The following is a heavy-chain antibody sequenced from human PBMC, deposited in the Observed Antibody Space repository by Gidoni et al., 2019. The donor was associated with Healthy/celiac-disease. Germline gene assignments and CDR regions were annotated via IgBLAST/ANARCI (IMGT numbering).Heavy chain of an antibody. CDR1: GFTFSDYY. V-gene: IGHV3-11*06. CDR2: ISSSSSYT. CDR3: ASRGPYYFDY. Sequence: QVQLVESGGGLVKPGGSLRLPCAAPGFTFSDYYMRWIRQAPGKGLEWVSYISSSSSYTNYADSVKGRFTISRDNAKNSLYLQMNSLRAEDTAVYYCASRGPYYFDYWGQGTLVTVSS. J-gene: IGHJ4*02.